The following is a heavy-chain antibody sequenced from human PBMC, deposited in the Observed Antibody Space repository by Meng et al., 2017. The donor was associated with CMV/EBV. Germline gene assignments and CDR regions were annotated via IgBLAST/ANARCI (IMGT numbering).Heavy chain of an antibody. V-gene: IGHV6-1*01. J-gene: IGHJ6*02. Sequence: LRLSCAISGDSVSSNSAAWNWIRQSPSRGLEWLGRTYYRSKWYNDYAVSVKSRITINPDTSKNQFSLQLNSVTPEDTAVYYCALGGAGTNIYYYGMDVWGQGTTVTVSS. D-gene: IGHD1-7*01. CDR1: GDSVSSNSAA. CDR2: TYYRSKWYN. CDR3: ALGGAGTNIYYYGMDV.